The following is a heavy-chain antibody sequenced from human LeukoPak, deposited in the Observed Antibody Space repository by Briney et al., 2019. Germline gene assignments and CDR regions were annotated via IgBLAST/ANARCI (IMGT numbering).Heavy chain of an antibody. J-gene: IGHJ4*02. CDR2: IYYSGCT. CDR3: ARATKGDYYDSSGYPYFDY. V-gene: IGHV4-59*01. CDR1: GGSISRYY. Sequence: PSETLSLTCTVSGGSISRYYWSWIRQPPGKGLEWIGYIYYSGCTNYNPSLKSRVTISVDTSKNQFSLKLSSVTAADTAVYYCARATKGDYYDSSGYPYFDYWGQGTLVTVSS. D-gene: IGHD3-22*01.